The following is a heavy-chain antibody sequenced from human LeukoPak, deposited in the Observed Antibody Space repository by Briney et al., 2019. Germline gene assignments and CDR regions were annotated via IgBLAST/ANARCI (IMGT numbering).Heavy chain of an antibody. CDR1: GGSISSYY. V-gene: IGHV4-59*01. CDR3: AREGADCSSTSCPNWFDP. D-gene: IGHD2-2*01. J-gene: IGHJ5*02. Sequence: SETLSLTCTVSGGSISSYYWSWIRQPPGKGLEWIGYIYYSGSTNYNPSLKSRVTISVDTSKNQFSLKLSSVTAADTAVYYCAREGADCSSTSCPNWFDPWGQGTLVTVSS. CDR2: IYYSGST.